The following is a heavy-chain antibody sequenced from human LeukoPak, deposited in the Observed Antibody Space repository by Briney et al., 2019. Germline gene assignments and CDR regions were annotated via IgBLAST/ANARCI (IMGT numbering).Heavy chain of an antibody. D-gene: IGHD4-17*01. CDR3: AKADYGDFAFDY. CDR1: GFTFSNYA. V-gene: IGHV3-23*01. J-gene: IGHJ4*02. CDR2: ITRSGGDT. Sequence: GGSLRLSCEASGFTFSNYAMSWVRQAPGMGLEWVAAITRSGGDTYYAGSVKGRFTIFRDNSKNTLSLQMNSLRAEDKAVYYCAKADYGDFAFDYWGQGTLVTVSS.